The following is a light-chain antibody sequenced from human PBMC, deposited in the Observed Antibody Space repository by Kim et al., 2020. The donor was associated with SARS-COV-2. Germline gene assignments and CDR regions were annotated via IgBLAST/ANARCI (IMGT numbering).Light chain of an antibody. V-gene: IGKV3-15*01. CDR2: SAS. CDR1: QSVSSN. CDR3: QQYDDWPRGLT. Sequence: EIVMTQSPATLSVSPGERATLSCRASQSVSSNLAWYQQKPGQAPRLLIYSASTRATGIPARFSVSGSGTEFTLTISSLQSEDFAVYYCQQYDDWPRGLTFGGGTKVDIK. J-gene: IGKJ4*01.